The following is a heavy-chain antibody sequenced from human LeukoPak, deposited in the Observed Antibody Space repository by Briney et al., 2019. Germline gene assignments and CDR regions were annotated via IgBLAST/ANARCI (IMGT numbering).Heavy chain of an antibody. CDR1: GYSFTSCW. CDR2: LYPGDSDT. J-gene: IGHJ6*03. CDR3: ARLPPASYGSGSYYNSPYYYYYMDV. D-gene: IGHD3-10*01. Sequence: PGESLKISCKGSGYSFTSCWVGWVRPMPGKGLEWMGILYPGDSDTRYSPSFQGQVTISADKSISTAYLQWSSLKASDTAMYYCARLPPASYGSGSYYNSPYYYYYMDVWGKGTTVTVSS. V-gene: IGHV5-51*01.